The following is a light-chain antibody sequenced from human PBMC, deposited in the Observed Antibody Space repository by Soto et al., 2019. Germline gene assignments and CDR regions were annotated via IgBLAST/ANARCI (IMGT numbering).Light chain of an antibody. Sequence: IVMTQPPESLALSLVERAAINCKSSQTLLYCANNLNYLAWYQQKPGQPPRLLIYLASTRESGVPDRFSGSGSGTDFTLTISSLQAEDVAVYYCQQYINDLPAFGQGTKVDIK. CDR3: QQYINDLPA. CDR1: QTLLYCANNLNY. J-gene: IGKJ1*01. CDR2: LAS. V-gene: IGKV4-1*01.